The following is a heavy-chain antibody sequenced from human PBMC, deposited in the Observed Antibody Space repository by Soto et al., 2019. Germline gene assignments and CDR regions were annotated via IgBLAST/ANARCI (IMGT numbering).Heavy chain of an antibody. V-gene: IGHV4-31*02. CDR1: GGSVSSGGYY. CDR3: ARENFGAVVHDAFDL. CDR2: LYDTETA. J-gene: IGHJ3*01. D-gene: IGHD3-3*01. Sequence: QVQLQESGPGLVKPSQTLSLTCSVSGGSVSSGGYYWNWIRQLPGKGLEWIGYLYDTETAYYNPSLKSRPSISLDTSKNQFSLTLNSVTPADTAVYYCARENFGAVVHDAFDLWGQGTVVTVSS.